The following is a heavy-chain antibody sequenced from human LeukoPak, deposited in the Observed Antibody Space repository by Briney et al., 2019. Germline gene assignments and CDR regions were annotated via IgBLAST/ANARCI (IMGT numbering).Heavy chain of an antibody. CDR2: IYYSGST. CDR3: AREYGSGLVGWFDP. J-gene: IGHJ5*02. CDR1: GGSISSGGYY. Sequence: SQTLSLTCTVSGGSISSGGYYWSWIRQHPGKGLEWIGYIYYSGSTYYNPSLKSRVTISVDTSENQFSLKLSSVTAADTAVYYCAREYGSGLVGWFDPWGQGTLVTVSS. V-gene: IGHV4-31*03. D-gene: IGHD3-10*01.